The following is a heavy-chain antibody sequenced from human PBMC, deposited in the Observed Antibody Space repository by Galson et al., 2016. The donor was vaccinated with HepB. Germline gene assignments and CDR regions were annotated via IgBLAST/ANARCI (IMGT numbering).Heavy chain of an antibody. V-gene: IGHV1-18*01. J-gene: IGHJ4*02. Sequence: SVKVSCKASGYRFTTYHITWVRQAPGQGPEWLGWISVYSGNTNYAQKLKDRITLTTDVSTSTAYLELRSLRPDDTAVYYCSRVRDQAELGGTDYWGQGTLVFVSA. D-gene: IGHD1-14*01. CDR1: GYRFTTYH. CDR3: SRVRDQAELGGTDY. CDR2: ISVYSGNT.